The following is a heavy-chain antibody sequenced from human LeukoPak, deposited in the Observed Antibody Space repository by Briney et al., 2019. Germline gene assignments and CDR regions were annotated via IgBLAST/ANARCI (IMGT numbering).Heavy chain of an antibody. CDR2: IIPIFGTA. CDR1: GGTFSSYA. J-gene: IGHJ4*02. D-gene: IGHD2-15*01. CDR3: ARGGPAVCSYCSGGSYEFDY. V-gene: IGHV1-69*13. Sequence: SVKVSCKASGGTFSSYAISWVRQAPGQGLEWMGGIIPIFGTANYAQKYQGRVTITADESTSTAYMELSSLRSEDTAVYYCARGGPAVCSYCSGGSYEFDYWGQGTLVTVSS.